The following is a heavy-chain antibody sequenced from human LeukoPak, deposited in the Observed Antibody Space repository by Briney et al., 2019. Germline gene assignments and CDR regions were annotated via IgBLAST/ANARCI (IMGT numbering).Heavy chain of an antibody. J-gene: IGHJ4*02. D-gene: IGHD2/OR15-2a*01. V-gene: IGHV4-39*07. CDR3: ARGPWPFGFDY. CDR2: IYYSGST. Sequence: SETLSLTCTVSGGSISSSSYYWGWIRQPPGKGLEWIGSIYYSGSTYYNPSLKSRVTISVDTSKNQFSLKLSSVTASDTAVYYCARGPWPFGFDYWGQGTLVTVSS. CDR1: GGSISSSSYY.